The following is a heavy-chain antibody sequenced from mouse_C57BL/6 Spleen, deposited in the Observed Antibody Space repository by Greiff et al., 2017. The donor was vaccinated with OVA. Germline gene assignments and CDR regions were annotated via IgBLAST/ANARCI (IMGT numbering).Heavy chain of an antibody. CDR1: GFTFSSYA. CDR2: ISSGGDYI. Sequence: EVKLVESGEGLVKPGGSLKLSCAASGFTFSSYAMSWVRQTPEKRLEWVAYISSGGDYIYYADTVKGRFTISRDNARNTLYLQMSSLKSEDTAMYYCTRDRYGSGMDYWGQGTSVTVSS. J-gene: IGHJ4*01. CDR3: TRDRYGSGMDY. D-gene: IGHD1-1*01. V-gene: IGHV5-9-1*02.